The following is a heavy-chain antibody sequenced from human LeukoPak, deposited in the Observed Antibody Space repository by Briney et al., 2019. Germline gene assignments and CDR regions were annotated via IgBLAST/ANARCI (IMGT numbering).Heavy chain of an antibody. D-gene: IGHD1-26*01. CDR3: AKDSMGIVGAEDAFDI. Sequence: GGSLRLSCAASGFTFSSFAMSWVRQAPGKGLEWVSAISSSGGSTYYADSVKGRFTISRDNSKNTLYLQMNSLRAEDTAVYYCAKDSMGIVGAEDAFDIWGQGTMVTVSS. CDR1: GFTFSSFA. V-gene: IGHV3-23*01. J-gene: IGHJ3*02. CDR2: ISSSGGST.